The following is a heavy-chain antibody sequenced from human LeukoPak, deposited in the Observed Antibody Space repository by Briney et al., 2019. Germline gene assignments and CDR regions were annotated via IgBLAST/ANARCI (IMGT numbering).Heavy chain of an antibody. V-gene: IGHV4-34*01. Sequence: PSETLSLTCAVYGASFSGYYWSWIRQPPGKGLEWIGEINHSGSTNYSPSLKSRVTISVDTSKNQFSLKLSSVTAADTAVYYCASRRWLHRNHYFDYWGQGTLVTVSS. D-gene: IGHD5-24*01. CDR2: INHSGST. J-gene: IGHJ4*02. CDR3: ASRRWLHRNHYFDY. CDR1: GASFSGYY.